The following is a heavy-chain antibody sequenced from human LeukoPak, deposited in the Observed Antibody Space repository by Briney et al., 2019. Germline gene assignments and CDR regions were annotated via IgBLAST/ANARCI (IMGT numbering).Heavy chain of an antibody. CDR3: ASLPGIAARRNYYYYYMDV. Sequence: SETLSLTCTVSGGSISSSSYYWGWIRQPPGKGLEWIGSIYYSGSTYYNPSLKSRVTISVDTSKNQFSLKLSSVTAADTAVYYCASLPGIAARRNYYYYYMDVWGKGTTVTVSS. CDR1: GGSISSSSYY. CDR2: IYYSGST. D-gene: IGHD6-6*01. J-gene: IGHJ6*03. V-gene: IGHV4-39*01.